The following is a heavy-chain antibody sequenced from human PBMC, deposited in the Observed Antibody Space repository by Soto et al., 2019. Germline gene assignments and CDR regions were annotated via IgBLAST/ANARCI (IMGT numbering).Heavy chain of an antibody. CDR2: IIPIFGTA. V-gene: IGHV1-69*13. CDR3: ARGNYYDSSGYYQTRYNWFDP. Sequence: ASVKVSCKASGGTFSSYAISWVRQAPGQGLEWMGGIIPIFGTANYAQKFQGRVTITADESTSTAYMELSSLRSEDTAVYYCARGNYYDSSGYYQTRYNWFDPWGQGTLVTVS. D-gene: IGHD3-22*01. CDR1: GGTFSSYA. J-gene: IGHJ5*02.